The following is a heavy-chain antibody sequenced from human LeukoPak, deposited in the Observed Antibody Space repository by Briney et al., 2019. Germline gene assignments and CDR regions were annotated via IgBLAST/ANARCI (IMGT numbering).Heavy chain of an antibody. D-gene: IGHD2-2*01. CDR2: TYYRSTWYN. Sequence: SQTLSLTCAISGDSVSSNSVTWNWIRQSPSRGLEWLGRTYYRSTWYNDYAVSVRVRITVNPDTSKNQFSLHLNSVTPEDTAVYYCARRLTQYDCFDPWGQGILVTVSS. CDR1: GDSVSSNSVT. J-gene: IGHJ5*02. CDR3: ARRLTQYDCFDP. V-gene: IGHV6-1*01.